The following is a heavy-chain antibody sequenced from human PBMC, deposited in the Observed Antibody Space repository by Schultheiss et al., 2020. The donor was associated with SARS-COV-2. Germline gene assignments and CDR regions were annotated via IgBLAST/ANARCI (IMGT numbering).Heavy chain of an antibody. CDR1: GGSFSGYY. J-gene: IGHJ3*02. CDR2: INHSGST. Sequence: SETLSLTCAVYGGSFSGYYWSWIRQPPGKGLEWIGEINHSGSTNYNPSLKSRVTISVDTSKNQFSLKLSSVTAADTAVYYCAIQGGSYSGAFDIWGQGTMVTVSS. D-gene: IGHD1-26*01. CDR3: AIQGGSYSGAFDI. V-gene: IGHV4-34*01.